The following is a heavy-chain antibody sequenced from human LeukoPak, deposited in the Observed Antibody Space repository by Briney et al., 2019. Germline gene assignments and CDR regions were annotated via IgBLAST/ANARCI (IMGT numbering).Heavy chain of an antibody. V-gene: IGHV3-74*01. J-gene: IGHJ3*02. CDR1: GFTFSSYW. CDR3: ARDSVTTSNPKPPEDAFDI. CDR2: IASDGSST. Sequence: PGGSLRLSCAASGFTFSSYWMNWVRQAPGKGLVWVSRIASDGSSTTYADSVKGRFSISRDNAKNTLYLQMNSLRVEDTAVYYCARDSVTTSNPKPPEDAFDIWGQGTMVTVSS. D-gene: IGHD4-17*01.